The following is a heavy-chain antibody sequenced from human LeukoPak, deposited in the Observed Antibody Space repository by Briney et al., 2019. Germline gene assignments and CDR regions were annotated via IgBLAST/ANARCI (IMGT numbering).Heavy chain of an antibody. CDR2: IVVGSGNT. Sequence: SVKVSCKASGYTFTGYYMHWVRQARGQRLEWIGWIVVGSGNTNYAQKFQERVTITRDMSTSTAYMELSSLRSEDTAVYYCAAGYNWNLSIRGDYWGQGTLVTVSS. V-gene: IGHV1-58*02. CDR3: AAGYNWNLSIRGDY. CDR1: GYTFTGYY. D-gene: IGHD1-20*01. J-gene: IGHJ4*02.